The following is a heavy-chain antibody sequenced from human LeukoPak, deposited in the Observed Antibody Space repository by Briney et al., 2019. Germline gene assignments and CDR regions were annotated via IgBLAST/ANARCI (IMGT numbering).Heavy chain of an antibody. CDR3: ARETTMVRGVIPCYYYMDV. CDR2: IKQDGSEK. J-gene: IGHJ6*03. V-gene: IGHV3-7*01. D-gene: IGHD3-10*01. CDR1: GFTFSSYW. Sequence: PGGSLRLSCAASGFTFSSYWMSWVRQAPGKGLEWVANIKQDGSEKYYVDSVKGRFTISRDNAKNSLYLQMNSLRAEDTAVYYCARETTMVRGVIPCYYYMDVWGKGTTVTVSS.